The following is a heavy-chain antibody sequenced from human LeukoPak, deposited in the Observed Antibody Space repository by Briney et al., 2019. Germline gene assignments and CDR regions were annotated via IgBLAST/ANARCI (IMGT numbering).Heavy chain of an antibody. Sequence: GGSLRLSCTASGFSFSTSWMSWVHQTPGKGLEWAANIKKDGSEEYYVDSVKTRFTISRDNAKNSLYLQLNSLIVEGTAVYYCARRSTSVAGGDHWGQGNLVTVSS. CDR1: GFSFSTSW. V-gene: IGHV3-7*01. CDR2: IKKDGSEE. CDR3: ARRSTSVAGGDH. J-gene: IGHJ4*02. D-gene: IGHD6-19*01.